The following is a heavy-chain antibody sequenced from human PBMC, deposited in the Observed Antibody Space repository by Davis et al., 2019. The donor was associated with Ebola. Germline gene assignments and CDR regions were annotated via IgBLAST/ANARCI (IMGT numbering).Heavy chain of an antibody. CDR1: GYTFTTYY. J-gene: IGHJ4*02. V-gene: IGHV1-46*01. D-gene: IGHD3-10*01. CDR2: INPSGGLT. Sequence: AASVKVSCKASGYTFTTYYMHWVRQAPGQGLEWMGIINPSGGLTNHAQKFQGRVTMTRDTATGTVHMELSSLRSEDTAVYYCARGFYGSGTDYTSSYYFDNWGQGTLVTVSS. CDR3: ARGFYGSGTDYTSSYYFDN.